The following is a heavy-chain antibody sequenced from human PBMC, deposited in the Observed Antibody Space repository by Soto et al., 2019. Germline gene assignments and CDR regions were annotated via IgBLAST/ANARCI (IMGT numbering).Heavy chain of an antibody. Sequence: ASVKVSCKASGYTFTSYYMHWVRQAPGQGLEWMGIINPSGGSTSYAQKFQGRVTMTRDTSTSTVYMELSSLRSEDTAVYYCAGDLFSSRGGNCRSFRIRGQGTIGT. V-gene: IGHV1-46*01. D-gene: IGHD3-9*01. CDR2: INPSGGST. J-gene: IGHJ3*02. CDR3: AGDLFSSRGGNCRSFRI. CDR1: GYTFTSYY.